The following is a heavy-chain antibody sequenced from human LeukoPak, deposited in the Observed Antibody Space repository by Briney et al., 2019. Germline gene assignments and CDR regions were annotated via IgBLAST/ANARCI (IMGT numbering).Heavy chain of an antibody. CDR3: AREDWNDGVTGYYGMDV. CDR1: GGTFSSYP. D-gene: IGHD1-1*01. J-gene: IGHJ6*04. Sequence: SVKVSCKASGGTFSSYPISWVRQAPGRGLEWMGGIIPIFGTASYAQKFQGRVTITADESTSTAYMELSSLRSEDTAVYYCAREDWNDGVTGYYGMDVWGKGTTVTVSS. CDR2: IIPIFGTA. V-gene: IGHV1-69*13.